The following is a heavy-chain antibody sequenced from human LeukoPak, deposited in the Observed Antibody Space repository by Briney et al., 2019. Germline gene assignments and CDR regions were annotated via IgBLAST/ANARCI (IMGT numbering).Heavy chain of an antibody. CDR3: ATLYGSGIDY. J-gene: IGHJ4*02. CDR1: GGSISSGGYY. D-gene: IGHD3-10*01. CDR2: IYYSGST. V-gene: IGHV4-31*03. Sequence: SETLSLTCTVSGGSISSGGYYWSWIRQHPGKGLEWIGYIYYSGSTYYNPSLKSRVTISVDTSKNQFSLKLSSVTAADTAVYYCATLYGSGIDYWGQGTLVTVSS.